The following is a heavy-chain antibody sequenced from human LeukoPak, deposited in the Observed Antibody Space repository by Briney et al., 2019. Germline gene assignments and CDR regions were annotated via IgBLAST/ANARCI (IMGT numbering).Heavy chain of an antibody. D-gene: IGHD6-19*01. J-gene: IGHJ4*02. Sequence: GGSLRLSCAASGFTVGNNYMSWVRQAPGKGLEWVSVIYSDGGTFYSDSVKGRFTISRDYSRNTLYLQMNSLRADDTAVYYCARDSSGPAFWGQGILVTVSS. CDR2: IYSDGGT. CDR1: GFTVGNNY. CDR3: ARDSSGPAF. V-gene: IGHV3-53*01.